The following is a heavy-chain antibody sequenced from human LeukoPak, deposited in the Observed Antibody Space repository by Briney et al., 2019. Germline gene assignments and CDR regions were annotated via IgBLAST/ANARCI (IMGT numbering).Heavy chain of an antibody. Sequence: PGGSLRLSCAASGFTFSNYGMHWVRQAPGKGLEWVAVISYDGRNKHYLDSVKGRFTISGDISTDTLRLQMDSLRTEDTAVYYCAKGPLRGTAAAIDYWGQGTLVTVSS. D-gene: IGHD2-2*01. CDR1: GFTFSNYG. CDR2: ISYDGRNK. CDR3: AKGPLRGTAAAIDY. J-gene: IGHJ4*02. V-gene: IGHV3-30*18.